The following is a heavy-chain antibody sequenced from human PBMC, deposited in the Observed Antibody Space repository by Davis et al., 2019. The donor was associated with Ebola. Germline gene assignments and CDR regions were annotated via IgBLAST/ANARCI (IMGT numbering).Heavy chain of an antibody. Sequence: SETLSLTCTVSAGSISSSIYYWGWIRQPPGKGLEWIGYIYYSGSTNYNPSLKSRVTISLDTSKNLFSLKLSSVTAADTAVYYCARDARELQEYNWFDPWGQGTLVTVSS. D-gene: IGHD1-26*01. J-gene: IGHJ5*02. CDR2: IYYSGST. CDR1: AGSISSSIYY. CDR3: ARDARELQEYNWFDP. V-gene: IGHV4-61*01.